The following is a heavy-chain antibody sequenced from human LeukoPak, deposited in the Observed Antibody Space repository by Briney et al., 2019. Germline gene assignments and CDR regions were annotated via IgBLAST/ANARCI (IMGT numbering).Heavy chain of an antibody. D-gene: IGHD2-2*01. J-gene: IGHJ4*02. CDR2: ISGNGYST. Sequence: GGSLRLSCAASGFTFSSDDMNWVRQAPGKGLEWVSGISGNGYSTYYADSVKGRFTISRDNSKNTLSLQMNSLRAEATAVYYCAKVNWCSASCADAWGQGTLVTVSS. CDR3: AKVNWCSASCADA. CDR1: GFTFSSDD. V-gene: IGHV3-23*01.